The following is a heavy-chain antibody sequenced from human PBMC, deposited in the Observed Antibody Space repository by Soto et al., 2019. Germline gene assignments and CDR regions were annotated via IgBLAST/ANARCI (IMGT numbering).Heavy chain of an antibody. V-gene: IGHV1-18*01. D-gene: IGHD3-22*01. CDR3: AREFYYDTSGYQWDYFDY. J-gene: IGHJ4*02. CDR1: GYTFTNYG. CDR2: ISPYNGDT. Sequence: ASVKVSCKASGYTFTNYGISWVRQAPGQGLEWMGWISPYNGDTNYAQSLQGRVTMTTDTSTNTAYVELRSLRSDDTAVYYCAREFYYDTSGYQWDYFDYWGQGSLVTVSS.